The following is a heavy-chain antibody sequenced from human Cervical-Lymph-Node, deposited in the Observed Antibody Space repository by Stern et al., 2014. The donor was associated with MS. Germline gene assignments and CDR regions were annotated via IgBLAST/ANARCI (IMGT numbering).Heavy chain of an antibody. CDR1: GYSFSSYW. D-gene: IGHD3-22*01. CDR3: ARFTTGSYYYFDL. Sequence: EVQLVQSGAEMKKPGESLTISCKGSGYSFSSYWIGWVRQMPGESLAWLGIIYPGYSDTRYSPSFQGQVTISADKSIRTAYLQWSSLKASDTAMDYCARFTTGSYYYFDLWGRGTLVTVSS. V-gene: IGHV5-51*01. CDR2: IYPGYSDT. J-gene: IGHJ2*01.